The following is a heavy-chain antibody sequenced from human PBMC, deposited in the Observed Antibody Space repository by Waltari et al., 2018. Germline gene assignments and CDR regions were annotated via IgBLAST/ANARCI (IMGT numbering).Heavy chain of an antibody. V-gene: IGHV3-74*01. CDR2: INSDGSST. D-gene: IGHD5-18*01. J-gene: IGHJ4*02. CDR3: ARDPYSYGFFDY. CDR1: GFTFSSYW. Sequence: EVQLVESGGGLVQPGGSLRLSCAASGFTFSSYWMHWVRQAPGKGLVWVSRINSDGSSTSYADSVKGRFTISRDNAKNTLYLQMNSRRAEDTAVYYCARDPYSYGFFDYWGQGTLVTVSS.